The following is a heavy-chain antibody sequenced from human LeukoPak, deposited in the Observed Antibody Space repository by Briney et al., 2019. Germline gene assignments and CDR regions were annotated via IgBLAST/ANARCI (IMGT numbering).Heavy chain of an antibody. V-gene: IGHV3-30-3*01. CDR1: GFTFSSYA. Sequence: GGSLRLSCAASGFTFSSYAMHWVRQAPGKGLEWVAVISYDGSNKYYADSVKGRFTISRDNSKNTLYLQMNSLRAEDTAVYYCARGAHRHWSGYREGWEYWGQGTLVTVSS. J-gene: IGHJ4*02. CDR3: ARGAHRHWSGYREGWEY. D-gene: IGHD3-3*01. CDR2: ISYDGSNK.